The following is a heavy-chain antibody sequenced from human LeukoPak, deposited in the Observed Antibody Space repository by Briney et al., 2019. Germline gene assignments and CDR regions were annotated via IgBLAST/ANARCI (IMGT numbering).Heavy chain of an antibody. CDR3: ARGITMVRGVYAFDI. J-gene: IGHJ3*02. V-gene: IGHV1-8*01. Sequence: ASVKVSCKASGYTFTSYDINWVRQSTGQGLEWMGWMNPNSGNTGYAQKFQGRVTMTRNTSISTAYMELSSLRSEDTAVYYCARGITMVRGVYAFDIWGQGTMVTVSS. CDR2: MNPNSGNT. D-gene: IGHD3-10*01. CDR1: GYTFTSYD.